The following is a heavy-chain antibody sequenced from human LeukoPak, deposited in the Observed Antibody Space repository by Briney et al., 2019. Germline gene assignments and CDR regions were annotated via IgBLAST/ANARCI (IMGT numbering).Heavy chain of an antibody. J-gene: IGHJ4*02. CDR1: GGSISSYY. CDR3: ARHGQSSLGTVAGEFFDY. D-gene: IGHD6-19*01. CDR2: ICYSGST. Sequence: SETLSLTCTVSGGSISSYYWSWIRQPPGKGLEWIGYICYSGSTNYDPSPKSRVTISVDTSKNQFSLKLSSVTAADTAVYYCARHGQSSLGTVAGEFFDYWGQGTLVTVSS. V-gene: IGHV4-59*08.